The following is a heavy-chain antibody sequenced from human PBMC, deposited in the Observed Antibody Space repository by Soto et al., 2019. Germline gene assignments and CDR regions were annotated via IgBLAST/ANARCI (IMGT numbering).Heavy chain of an antibody. Sequence: PGGSLRLSCAASGFTFSSYAMHWVRQAPGKGLEWVAVISYDGSNKYYADSVKGRFTISRDNSKNTLYLQMNSLRAEDTAVYYCARDLGWELPKYYFDYWGQGTLVTVSS. V-gene: IGHV3-30-3*01. CDR2: ISYDGSNK. CDR1: GFTFSSYA. CDR3: ARDLGWELPKYYFDY. D-gene: IGHD1-26*01. J-gene: IGHJ4*02.